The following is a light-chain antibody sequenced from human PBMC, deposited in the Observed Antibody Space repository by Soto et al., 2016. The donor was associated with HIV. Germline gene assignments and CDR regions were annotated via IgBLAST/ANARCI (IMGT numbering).Light chain of an antibody. CDR3: QAWDSDTAV. CDR2: EDS. V-gene: IGLV3-1*01. Sequence: SYELTQPPSVSVSPGQTASIPCSGDNLGDKYVCWYQQKPGQSPMLVIFEDSKRTSGIPERFSGSSSGNTATLLISGTQAMDEADYYCQAWDSDTAVFGGGTKLTVL. J-gene: IGLJ3*02. CDR1: NLGDKY.